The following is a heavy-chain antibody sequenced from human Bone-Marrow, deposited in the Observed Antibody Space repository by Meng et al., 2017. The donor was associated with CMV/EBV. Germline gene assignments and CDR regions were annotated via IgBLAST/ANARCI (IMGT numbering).Heavy chain of an antibody. D-gene: IGHD3-3*01. V-gene: IGHV4-4*02. CDR2: IYHSGST. CDR3: ARVRGFWSGYNLDY. Sequence: SETLSLTCAVSGGSISSSNWWSWVRQPPGKGLEWIGEIYHSGSTNYNPSLKSRVTISVDTSKNQFSLKLSSVTAADTAVYYCARVRGFWSGYNLDYWGQRTLVTVSS. J-gene: IGHJ4*02. CDR1: GGSISSSNW.